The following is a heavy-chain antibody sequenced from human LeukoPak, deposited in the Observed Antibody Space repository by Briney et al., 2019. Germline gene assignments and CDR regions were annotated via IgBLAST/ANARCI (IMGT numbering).Heavy chain of an antibody. CDR1: DDSISSSTYY. D-gene: IGHD3-10*01. Sequence: SDTLSLTCIISDDSISSSTYYWGWIRQPPGKGLEWIGTLYYSGKTYYNPSLKSRVTISVDTSKNQFSLKLSSVTAADTAMYYCARNRYYYGSGSYGVPNWFDPWGQGTLVTVSS. J-gene: IGHJ5*02. CDR3: ARNRYYYGSGSYGVPNWFDP. CDR2: LYYSGKT. V-gene: IGHV4-39*01.